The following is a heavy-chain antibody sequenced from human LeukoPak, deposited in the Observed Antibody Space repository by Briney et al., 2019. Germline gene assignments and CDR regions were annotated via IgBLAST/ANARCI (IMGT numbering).Heavy chain of an antibody. CDR3: ARWGMGDMDILTFDAFDI. J-gene: IGHJ3*02. V-gene: IGHV1-69*05. Sequence: GSSVKVSCKASGGTFSSYAISWVRQAPGQGLEWMGGIIPIFGTANYAQKFQGRVTITTDESTSTAYMELSSLRSEDTAVYYCARWGMGDMDILTFDAFDIWGQGTMVTVSS. CDR1: GGTFSSYA. D-gene: IGHD3-9*01. CDR2: IIPIFGTA.